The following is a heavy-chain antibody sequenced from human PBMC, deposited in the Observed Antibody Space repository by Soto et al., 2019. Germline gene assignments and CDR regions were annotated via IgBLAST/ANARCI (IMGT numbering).Heavy chain of an antibody. D-gene: IGHD2-21*02. V-gene: IGHV4-4*07. CDR2: IYTSGST. J-gene: IGHJ5*02. CDR3: ARENVVVVTAIPVDWFDP. CDR1: GGSISSYY. Sequence: SATLSLTCTVSGGSISSYYWSWIRQPAGKGLEWIGRIYTSGSTNYNPSLKSRVTMSVDTSKNQFSLKLSSVTAADTAVYYCARENVVVVTAIPVDWFDPWGQGTLVTVSS.